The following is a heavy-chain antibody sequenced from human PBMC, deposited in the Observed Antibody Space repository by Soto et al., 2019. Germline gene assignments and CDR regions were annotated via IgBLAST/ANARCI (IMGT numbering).Heavy chain of an antibody. CDR3: ARDRDFWSGCYLRSDDAFDI. Sequence: QVQLVESGGGVVQPGRSLRLSCAASGFTFSSYGMHWVRQAPGKGLEWVAVIWYDGSNKHYADSVKGRFTISRDNSKNSLYLQMNSLGAEDASVYYCARDRDFWSGCYLRSDDAFDIWGKGTMVTVSS. D-gene: IGHD3-3*01. V-gene: IGHV3-33*01. CDR1: GFTFSSYG. CDR2: IWYDGSNK. J-gene: IGHJ3*02.